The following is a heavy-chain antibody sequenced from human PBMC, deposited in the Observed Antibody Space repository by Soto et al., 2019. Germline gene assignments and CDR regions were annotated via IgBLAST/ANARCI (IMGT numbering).Heavy chain of an antibody. V-gene: IGHV2-5*02. J-gene: IGHJ4*02. CDR2: LYWDDDK. Sequence: QITLKESGPTLVKPTQTLTLTCTFSGFSLSTTRVGVGWIRQPPGEALEWLALLYWDDDKLYSPSLKRRLTLXXXTXKNQVVLTLTNMDPVDTATYYCAHSKTSGMRYYFDYWGQGTLVTVSS. CDR1: GFSLSTTRVG. CDR3: AHSKTSGMRYYFDY.